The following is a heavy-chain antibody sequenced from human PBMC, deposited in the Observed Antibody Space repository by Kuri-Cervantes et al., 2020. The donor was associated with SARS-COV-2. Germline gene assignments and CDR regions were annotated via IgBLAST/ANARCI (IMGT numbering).Heavy chain of an antibody. Sequence: GSLRLSCTVSGGSISSSSYYWGWIRQPPGKGLEWIGRIYTSGSTNYNPSLKSRVTMSVDTSKNQFSLKLSSVTAADTAVYYCAGEYYDILTGHQLFDYWGQGTLVTVSS. CDR1: GGSISSSSYY. J-gene: IGHJ4*02. D-gene: IGHD3-9*01. CDR2: IYTSGST. V-gene: IGHV4-39*07. CDR3: AGEYYDILTGHQLFDY.